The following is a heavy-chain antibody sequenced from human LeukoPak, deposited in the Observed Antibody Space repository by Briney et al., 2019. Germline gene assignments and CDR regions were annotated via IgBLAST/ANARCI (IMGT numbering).Heavy chain of an antibody. J-gene: IGHJ4*02. V-gene: IGHV4-61*02. CDR1: GGSISSSNYY. Sequence: SETLSLTCSVSGGSISSSNYYWSWIRQPAGKGLEWIGRIYTSEGTNYNPSLKSRVAISVDTSRNQFSLKLSSVTAADTAVYYCARGLWFGDENPPYFDYWGQGILVTVSS. D-gene: IGHD3-10*01. CDR3: ARGLWFGDENPPYFDY. CDR2: IYTSEGT.